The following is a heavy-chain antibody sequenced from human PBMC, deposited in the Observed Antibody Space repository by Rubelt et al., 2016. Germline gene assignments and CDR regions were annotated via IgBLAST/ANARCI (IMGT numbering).Heavy chain of an antibody. Sequence: QVQLQQWGAGLLKPSETLSLTCAVYGGSFSGYYWSWIRQPPGKGLEWIGEINHSGSTNYNPSFRVRVTISGDTSKNQFALKLSSVTAADTAVYYCASRRWLQLRYFDYWGQGTLVTVSS. CDR2: INHSGST. CDR1: GGSFSGYY. J-gene: IGHJ4*02. D-gene: IGHD5-24*01. CDR3: ASRRWLQLRYFDY. V-gene: IGHV4-34*01.